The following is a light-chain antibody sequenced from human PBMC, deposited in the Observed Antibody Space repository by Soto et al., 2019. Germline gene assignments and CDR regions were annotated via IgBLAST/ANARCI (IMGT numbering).Light chain of an antibody. CDR3: HQYDSSTRT. J-gene: IGKJ1*01. V-gene: IGKV3-20*01. CDR1: QSFNSIY. Sequence: EIVLTQSPGTLSLSPGERATLSCRASQSFNSIYLAWYQQKPGQAPRLLIYGASSRATGIPDRFSGSGSGTNFSLKISRTEHEDFAVYYCHQYDSSTRTFGKGTKGDIK. CDR2: GAS.